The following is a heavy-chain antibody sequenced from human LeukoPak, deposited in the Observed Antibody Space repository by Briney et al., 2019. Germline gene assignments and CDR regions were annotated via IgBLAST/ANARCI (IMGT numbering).Heavy chain of an antibody. V-gene: IGHV5-51*01. CDR2: IYLGDSDT. D-gene: IGHD3-22*01. J-gene: IGHJ4*02. Sequence: GGSLKISCKASGYSFISYWIGWGRQVPGKGLEWMGIIYLGDSDTKYSPSFQGQVTISADKSISSAYLQWSSLKASDTAMYYCARLGYYDSSGYYSLLPLFYWGQGTLVTVSS. CDR3: ARLGYYDSSGYYSLLPLFY. CDR1: GYSFISYW.